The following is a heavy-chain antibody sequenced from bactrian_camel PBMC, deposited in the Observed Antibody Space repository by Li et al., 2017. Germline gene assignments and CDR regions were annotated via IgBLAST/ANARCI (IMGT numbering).Heavy chain of an antibody. CDR1: GYTNGRNC. CDR3: AAQYTGISGCYLTSLDPATFDY. CDR2: INRRGTT. Sequence: QVQLVESGGGPEQAGGSLRLSCATSGYTNGRNCMGWFRQPPGKEREGVAVINRRGTTRYADFVSGRFTISKVNAEKTLYLQMSNLKPEDTAMYFCAAQYTGISGCYLTSLDPATFDYWGQGTQVTVS. V-gene: IGHV3S55*01. D-gene: IGHD1*01. J-gene: IGHJ4*01.